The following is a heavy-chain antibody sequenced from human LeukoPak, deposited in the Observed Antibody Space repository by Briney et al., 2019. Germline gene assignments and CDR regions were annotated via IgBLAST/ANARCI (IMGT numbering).Heavy chain of an antibody. D-gene: IGHD3-16*02. J-gene: IGHJ4*02. CDR2: IKSKTDGGTT. Sequence: KSGGSLRLSCAASGFTFSNAWMSWVRQAPGKGLEWVGRIKSKTDGGTTDYAAPVKGRFTISRDDSKNTLYLQTNSLKTEDTAVYCCTTRLTVTFGGVIVFDYWGQGTLVTVSS. V-gene: IGHV3-15*01. CDR3: TTRLTVTFGGVIVFDY. CDR1: GFTFSNAW.